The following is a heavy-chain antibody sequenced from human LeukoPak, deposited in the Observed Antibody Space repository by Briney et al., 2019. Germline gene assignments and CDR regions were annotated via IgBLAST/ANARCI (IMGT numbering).Heavy chain of an antibody. Sequence: SETLSLTCTVSGGSISSGGYYWSWIRQHPGKGLEWIGYIYYSGSTYYNPSLKSRVTISVDTSKNQFSLKLSSVTAADTAVYYCARGQLERLGLGYYYYMDVWGKGTTVTVSS. CDR2: IYYSGST. J-gene: IGHJ6*03. D-gene: IGHD1-1*01. V-gene: IGHV4-31*03. CDR3: ARGQLERLGLGYYYYMDV. CDR1: GGSISSGGYY.